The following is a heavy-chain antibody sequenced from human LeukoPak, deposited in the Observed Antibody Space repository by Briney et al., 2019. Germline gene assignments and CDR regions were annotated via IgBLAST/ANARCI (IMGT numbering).Heavy chain of an antibody. CDR1: GGSISSSSYY. V-gene: IGHV4-39*01. D-gene: IGHD6-6*01. J-gene: IGHJ4*02. CDR2: IYYSGST. CDR3: ARPYSSSSTDYFDY. Sequence: PSETLSLTCTVSGGSISSSSYYWGWIRQPPGKGPEWIGSIYYSGSTYYNPSLKSRVTISVDTSKNQFSLKLSSVTAADTAVYYCARPYSSSSTDYFDYWGQGTLVTVSS.